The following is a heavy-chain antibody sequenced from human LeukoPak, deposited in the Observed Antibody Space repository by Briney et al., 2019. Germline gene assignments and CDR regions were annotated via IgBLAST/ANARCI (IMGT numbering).Heavy chain of an antibody. CDR1: GGSFSGYY. CDR2: INHSGST. J-gene: IGHJ6*03. Sequence: SETLSLTCAVYGGSFSGYYWSWIRQPPGKGLEWTGEINHSGSTTYNPSLKSRVTISVDTSKDQFSLKLSSVTAADTAVYYCARGGATMVRGTGYYYMDVWVKGTTVTVSS. D-gene: IGHD3-10*01. V-gene: IGHV4-34*01. CDR3: ARGGATMVRGTGYYYMDV.